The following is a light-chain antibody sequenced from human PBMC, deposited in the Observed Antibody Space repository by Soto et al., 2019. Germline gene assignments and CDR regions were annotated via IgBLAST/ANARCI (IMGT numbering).Light chain of an antibody. J-gene: IGLJ2*01. CDR3: SSYTSSSTPVV. CDR1: SSDVGGYNY. Sequence: QSALTQPASVSGSPGQSITISCTGTSSDVGGYNYVSWYQQHPGKAPKLMIYDDSNRPSGVSNRFSGSKSGNTASLTISVLQAEDEADYYCSSYTSSSTPVVFGGGTKLTVL. CDR2: DDS. V-gene: IGLV2-14*01.